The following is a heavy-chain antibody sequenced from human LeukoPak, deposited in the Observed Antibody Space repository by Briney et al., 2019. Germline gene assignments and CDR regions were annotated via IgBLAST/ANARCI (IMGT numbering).Heavy chain of an antibody. V-gene: IGHV1-18*01. CDR1: GYILNTYA. J-gene: IGHJ3*01. Sequence: ASGKVSCKSSGYILNTYAVNWVRQTPGQGLEWVGGISAFNGITGYTQNLHGRVTMTTDTSTSTAYMELRSLTSDDTAVYYCASAVASSYYDRRDVFDVWGQGTMVTVSS. CDR3: ASAVASSYYDRRDVFDV. D-gene: IGHD3-22*01. CDR2: ISAFNGIT.